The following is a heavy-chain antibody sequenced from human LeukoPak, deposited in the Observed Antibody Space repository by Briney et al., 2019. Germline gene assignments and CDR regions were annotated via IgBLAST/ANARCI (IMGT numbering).Heavy chain of an antibody. J-gene: IGHJ6*03. CDR1: GGTFSSYA. Sequence: SVKVSCKASGGTFSSYAISWVRQAPGQGLEWMGGIIPIFGTAYYAQKFQGRVTITTDESTSTAYMELSSLRSEDTAVYYCARGAAHFRDYYYYMDVWGKGTTVTVSS. D-gene: IGHD6-6*01. CDR3: ARGAAHFRDYYYYMDV. CDR2: IIPIFGTA. V-gene: IGHV1-69*05.